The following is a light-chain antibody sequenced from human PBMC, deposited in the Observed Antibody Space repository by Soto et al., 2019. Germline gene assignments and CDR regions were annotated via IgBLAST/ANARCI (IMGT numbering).Light chain of an antibody. CDR1: QSISSW. CDR2: KAS. J-gene: IGKJ4*01. CDR3: QQHNSYPLT. V-gene: IGKV1-5*03. Sequence: DIQMTQSPSTLSASVGDRVTITCRATQSISSWLAWYQQKPGKAPKLLIYKASSLESGVPSRFSGMGSGTEFTLTISSLQPDDFATYYCQQHNSYPLTFGGGTKVEIK.